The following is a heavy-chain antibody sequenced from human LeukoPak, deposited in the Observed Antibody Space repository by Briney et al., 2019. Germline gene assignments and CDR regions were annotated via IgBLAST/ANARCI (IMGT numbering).Heavy chain of an antibody. D-gene: IGHD1-1*01. CDR2: IRCADGSN. CDR1: GFTFINYS. CDR3: VRDHNFAFDY. V-gene: IGHV3-48*02. Sequence: GGSLRLSCAASGFTFINYSLNWVRQAPRKGLEWVSYIRCADGSNNYADSVRGRFTISTDNAKNSLSLQMDSLRDEDTTVYYCVRDHNFAFDYWGREFWSPSPQ. J-gene: IGHJ4*02.